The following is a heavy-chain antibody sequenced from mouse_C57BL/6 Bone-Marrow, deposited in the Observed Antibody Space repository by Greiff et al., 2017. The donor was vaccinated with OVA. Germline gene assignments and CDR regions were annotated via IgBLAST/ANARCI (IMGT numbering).Heavy chain of an antibody. Sequence: DVKLVESEGGLVQPGSSMKLSCTASGFTFSDYYMAWVRQVPEKGLEWVANINYDGSSTCYLDSLKSRFIISRDNAKNILYLQMSSLKSEDTATYYCARVYYGSSYGAMDYWGQGTSVTVSS. CDR3: ARVYYGSSYGAMDY. CDR2: INYDGSST. V-gene: IGHV5-16*01. CDR1: GFTFSDYY. J-gene: IGHJ4*01. D-gene: IGHD1-1*01.